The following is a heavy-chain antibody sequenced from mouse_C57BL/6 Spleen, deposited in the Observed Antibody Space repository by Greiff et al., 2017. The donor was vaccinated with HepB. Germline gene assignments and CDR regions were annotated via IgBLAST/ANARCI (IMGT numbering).Heavy chain of an antibody. J-gene: IGHJ1*03. CDR3: ARSTYYSNFYWSFDV. V-gene: IGHV5-17*01. CDR1: GFTFSDYG. D-gene: IGHD2-5*01. CDR2: ISSGSSTI. Sequence: DVMLVESGGGLVKPGGSLKLSCAASGFTFSDYGMHWVRQAPEKGLEWVAYISSGSSTIYYADTVKGRFTISRDNAKNTLFLQMTSLRSEDTAMYYCARSTYYSNFYWSFDVWGTGTTVTVSS.